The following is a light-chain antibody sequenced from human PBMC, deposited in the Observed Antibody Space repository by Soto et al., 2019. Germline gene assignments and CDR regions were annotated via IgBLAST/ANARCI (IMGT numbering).Light chain of an antibody. CDR3: QQSYTAPSIT. Sequence: DIQMTQSPSSLSASVGYKVTITCRASQSISSSLNWYQQKSVKAPNLLIYGVSRLQGGVPSMFSGSGSGTDFTLSISSLQPEDFATYYCQQSYTAPSITFGQGTQRETK. V-gene: IGKV1-39*01. J-gene: IGKJ5*01. CDR2: GVS. CDR1: QSISSS.